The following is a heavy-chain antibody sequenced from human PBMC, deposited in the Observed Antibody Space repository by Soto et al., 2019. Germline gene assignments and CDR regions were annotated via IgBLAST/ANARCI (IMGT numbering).Heavy chain of an antibody. V-gene: IGHV1-69*02. D-gene: IGHD3-10*01. Sequence: QVQLVQSGAEVKKPGSSVRLSCTASGDTFSVYTISWVRQAPGQGPEWMGRIIPMVGMADYPQKFQGRVTISADKSTSTAYMVLSSLRSDDTAVYFCATNYGSGSTHFDYWGQGTLVTVSS. CDR1: GDTFSVYT. J-gene: IGHJ4*02. CDR2: IIPMVGMA. CDR3: ATNYGSGSTHFDY.